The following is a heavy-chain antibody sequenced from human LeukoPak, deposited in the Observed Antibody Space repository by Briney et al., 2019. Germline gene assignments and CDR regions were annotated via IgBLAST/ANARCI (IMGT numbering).Heavy chain of an antibody. V-gene: IGHV3-23*05. D-gene: IGHD4-17*01. CDR3: AKDLNYGDGRWEFDV. CDR1: GFTFSGYA. CDR2: VFASGSVF. Sequence: TGGSLRLSCAASGFTFSGYAMAWVRQAPVKGLEWLSGVFASGSVFSYADSVKGRFTVSRDNSKDTLYLQMKSLRVDDTAIYFCAKDLNYGDGRWEFDVWGQGTQVSVS. J-gene: IGHJ5*02.